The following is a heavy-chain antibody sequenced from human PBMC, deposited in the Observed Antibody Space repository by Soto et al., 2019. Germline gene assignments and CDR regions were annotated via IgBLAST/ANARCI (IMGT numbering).Heavy chain of an antibody. Sequence: GGSLRLSCAASGFTFSSYAMSWVRQAPGKGLEWVSAISGSGGSTYYADSVKGRFTISRDNSKNTLYLQMNSLRAEDTAVYYCAKNWHDFWSGYYVKKIFDYWGQGTLVTVSS. CDR2: ISGSGGST. D-gene: IGHD3-3*01. V-gene: IGHV3-23*01. CDR1: GFTFSSYA. J-gene: IGHJ4*02. CDR3: AKNWHDFWSGYYVKKIFDY.